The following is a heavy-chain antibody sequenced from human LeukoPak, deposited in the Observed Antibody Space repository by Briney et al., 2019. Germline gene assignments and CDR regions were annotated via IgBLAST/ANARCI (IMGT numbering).Heavy chain of an antibody. D-gene: IGHD6-13*01. CDR3: ASGADSSSWP. Sequence: SVKVSCKASGGTFSSYAISWVRQAPGQGHEWMGRIIPILGIANSAQKFQGRVTITADKSTSTAYMELSSLRSEDTAVYYCASGADSSSWPWGQGTPVTVSS. V-gene: IGHV1-69*04. CDR1: GGTFSSYA. CDR2: IIPILGIA. J-gene: IGHJ4*02.